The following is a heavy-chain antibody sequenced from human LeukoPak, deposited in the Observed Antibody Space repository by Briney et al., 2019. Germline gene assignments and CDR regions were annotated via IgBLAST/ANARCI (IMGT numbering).Heavy chain of an antibody. CDR2: ISSSSSNI. D-gene: IGHD6-19*01. V-gene: IGHV3-48*01. CDR3: VAVAGRPAGGGVYC. Sequence: GGSLRLSCAASGFTFSSYSMNWVRQAPGKGLEWVSYISSSSSNIYYADSVKGRFTISRDNGKNSLYLQMNSLRAEDTAVYYCVAVAGRPAGGGVYCWGQRTLVTVSS. J-gene: IGHJ4*02. CDR1: GFTFSSYS.